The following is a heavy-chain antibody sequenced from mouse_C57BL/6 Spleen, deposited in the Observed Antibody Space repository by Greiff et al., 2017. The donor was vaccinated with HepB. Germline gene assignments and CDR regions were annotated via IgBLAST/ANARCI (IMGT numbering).Heavy chain of an antibody. CDR2: IDPNSGGT. V-gene: IGHV1-72*01. J-gene: IGHJ3*01. D-gene: IGHD1-1*01. Sequence: QQSCKASGYTFTSYWMHWVKQRPGRGLEWIGRIDPNSGGTKYNEKFKSKATLTVDKPSSTAYMQLSSLTSEDSAVYYCARHSLPLEGFAYWGQGTLVTVSA. CDR1: GYTFTSYW. CDR3: ARHSLPLEGFAY.